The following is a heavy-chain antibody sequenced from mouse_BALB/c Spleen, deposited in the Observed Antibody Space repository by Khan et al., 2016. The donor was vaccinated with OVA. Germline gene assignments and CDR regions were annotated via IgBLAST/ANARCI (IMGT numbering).Heavy chain of an antibody. CDR2: ISSDSNTI. Sequence: EVELVESGGGLVPSGGSRKLSCAASGFTFTSYGLHWICQAPEKGLEWVAYISSDSNTIYYADTVKGRFTISRDNPKNNLFLQMTSLRSGDTAMYFCATSYFYGYYFDYWGQGTTLTVSS. CDR1: GFTFTSYG. D-gene: IGHD1-1*01. V-gene: IGHV5-17*02. CDR3: ATSYFYGYYFDY. J-gene: IGHJ2*01.